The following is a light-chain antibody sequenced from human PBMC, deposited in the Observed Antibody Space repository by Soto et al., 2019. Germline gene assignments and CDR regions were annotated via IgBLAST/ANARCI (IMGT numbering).Light chain of an antibody. CDR3: CSYAGSSTGV. CDR1: SSDVGSYNL. V-gene: IGLV2-23*01. CDR2: EGS. Sequence: QSALTQPASVSGSPGQSITISCTGTSSDVGSYNLVSWYQQHPGKAPKLTIYEGSKRPSGVSNLCSGSKSANTASLTISGLQAEDEADYYCCSYAGSSTGVFGGGTKLTVL. J-gene: IGLJ2*01.